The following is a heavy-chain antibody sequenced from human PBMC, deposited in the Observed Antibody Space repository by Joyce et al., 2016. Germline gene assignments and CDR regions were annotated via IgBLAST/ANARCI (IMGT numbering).Heavy chain of an antibody. V-gene: IGHV3-30*03. CDR2: ISYDGSNK. CDR1: GFTFSNYG. D-gene: IGHD3-9*01. Sequence: QGQLVESGGGVVQPGRSLRLSCAASGFTFSNYGMHWVRQDRGKGLEWGAVISYDGSNKHYGDSVKGRFTISRDNSKNTLYLQMNSLRSEDTAVYYCAGGILTGYFDYWGQGTLVTVSS. J-gene: IGHJ4*02. CDR3: AGGILTGYFDY.